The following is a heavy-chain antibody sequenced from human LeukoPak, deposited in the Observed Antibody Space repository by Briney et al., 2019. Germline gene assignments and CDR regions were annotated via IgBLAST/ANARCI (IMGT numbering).Heavy chain of an antibody. Sequence: SETLSLTCAVSGGPISSGGYSWSWIRQPPGKGLEWIGYIYHSGSTYYNPSLKSRVTISVDRSKNQFSLKLSSVTAADTAVYYCARAGTDSSGYYYDYWGQGTLVTVSS. J-gene: IGHJ4*02. V-gene: IGHV4-30-2*01. CDR3: ARAGTDSSGYYYDY. D-gene: IGHD3-22*01. CDR1: GGPISSGGYS. CDR2: IYHSGST.